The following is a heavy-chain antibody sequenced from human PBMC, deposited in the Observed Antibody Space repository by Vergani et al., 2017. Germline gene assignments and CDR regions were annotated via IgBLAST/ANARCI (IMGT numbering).Heavy chain of an antibody. J-gene: IGHJ4*02. CDR3: ARLRFYDICTGQGDY. D-gene: IGHD3-9*01. Sequence: QVQLVESGGGVVQPGRSLRLSCAASGFTFSSYAMHWVRQAPGKGLEWVAVISYDGSNKYYADSVKGRFTISRDNSKNTLYLQMNSLRAEDTAVYYCARLRFYDICTGQGDYWGQGTLVTVSS. CDR1: GFTFSSYA. V-gene: IGHV3-30-3*01. CDR2: ISYDGSNK.